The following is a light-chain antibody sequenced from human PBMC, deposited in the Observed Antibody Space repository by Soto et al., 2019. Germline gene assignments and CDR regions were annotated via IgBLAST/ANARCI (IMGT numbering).Light chain of an antibody. CDR1: QGISSW. CDR3: QQYNTYSRT. CDR2: DAS. J-gene: IGKJ4*01. V-gene: IGKV1-5*01. Sequence: DIQLTQSPSFLSASVGDRVTITCRASQGISSWLAWYQQRAGKAPKLLIYDASSLQSGASSRFSGSGSGTEFALTISSLQPEDSATYYCQQYNTYSRTFGGGTKVDIK.